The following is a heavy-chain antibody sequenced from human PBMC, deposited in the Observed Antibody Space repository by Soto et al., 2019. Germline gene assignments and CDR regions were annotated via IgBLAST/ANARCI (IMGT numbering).Heavy chain of an antibody. Sequence: PGGSLRLSCVASGFGFHTYWMHWVRQVPGKGLVWVARINSDGDTSTYADSVKGRFSISRDNTKNTLFLQMNGLRDDDTAVYYCSASVDYNWFDPWGQGTLVTVSS. CDR3: SASVDYNWFDP. D-gene: IGHD2-21*01. J-gene: IGHJ5*02. CDR1: GFGFHTYW. V-gene: IGHV3-74*01. CDR2: INSDGDTS.